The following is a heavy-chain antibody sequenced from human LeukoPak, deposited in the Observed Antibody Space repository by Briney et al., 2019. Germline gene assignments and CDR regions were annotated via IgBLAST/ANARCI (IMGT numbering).Heavy chain of an antibody. J-gene: IGHJ4*02. D-gene: IGHD3-3*01. V-gene: IGHV4-38-2*01. CDR2: VFHSGST. CDR3: ARSMEETTIFGVVIIHFDS. Sequence: SETLSLTCSVSHYFNTNGHYWGWIRQSPGKGLEWIGSVFHSGSTYYNPSLKSRVTISVDTSKNQFSLKLSSVTAADTAIYYCARSMEETTIFGVVIIHFDSWGQGTPVTVSS. CDR1: HYFNTNGHY.